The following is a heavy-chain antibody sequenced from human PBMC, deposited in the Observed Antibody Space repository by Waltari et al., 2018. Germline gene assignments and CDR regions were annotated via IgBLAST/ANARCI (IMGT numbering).Heavy chain of an antibody. CDR3: TTLDAPWGG. D-gene: IGHD7-27*01. CDR1: VLTLCDYT. Sequence: EVQLVESGGALVQPGGSLELSCAASVLTLCDYTIHWVRQASGKGLEWVGRITSKSDGATTDYAAPVKGRFSISREDSQNMVFLQMNSLRTEDTAVYFCTTLDAPWGGWGHGTLVTVSS. V-gene: IGHV3-15*02. J-gene: IGHJ4*01. CDR2: ITSKSDGATT.